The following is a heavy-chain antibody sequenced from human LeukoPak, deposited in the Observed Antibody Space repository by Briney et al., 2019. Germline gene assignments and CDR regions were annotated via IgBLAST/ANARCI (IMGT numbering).Heavy chain of an antibody. V-gene: IGHV4-34*01. CDR2: INHSGST. CDR3: ARLVQQHPLYYYCMDV. CDR1: GGSFSGYY. J-gene: IGHJ6*03. Sequence: SETLSLTCAVYGGSFSGYYWSWIRQPPGKGLEWIGEINHSGSTNYNPSLKSRVTISVDTSKNQFSLKLSSVTAADTAVYYCARLVQQHPLYYYCMDVWGKGTTVTISS. D-gene: IGHD6-13*01.